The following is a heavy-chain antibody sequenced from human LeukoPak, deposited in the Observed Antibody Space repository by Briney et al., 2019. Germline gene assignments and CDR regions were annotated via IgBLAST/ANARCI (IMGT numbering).Heavy chain of an antibody. CDR1: GGSVSSGSYY. CDR3: ARALGRVDTAMVTSVYYYYGMDV. J-gene: IGHJ6*02. V-gene: IGHV4-61*01. CDR2: IYYSGST. D-gene: IGHD5-18*01. Sequence: SETLSLTRTVSGGSVSSGSYYWSWIRQPPGKGLEWIGYIYYSGSTNYNPSLKSRVTISVDTSKNQFSLKLSPVTAADTAVYYCARALGRVDTAMVTSVYYYYGMDVWGQGTTVTVSS.